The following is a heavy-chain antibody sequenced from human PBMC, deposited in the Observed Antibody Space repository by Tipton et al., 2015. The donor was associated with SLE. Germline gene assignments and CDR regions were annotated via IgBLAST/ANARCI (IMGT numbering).Heavy chain of an antibody. CDR3: ASPAGYSSG. CDR1: GGSISSYY. Sequence: TLSLTCTVSGGSISSYYWSWIRQPPGKGLEWIGKINHSGSTNYNPSLKSRVTISVKTSKNQFSLKLSSVTAADTAVYYCASPAGYSSGWGQGSLVTVSS. J-gene: IGHJ1*01. V-gene: IGHV4-34*01. D-gene: IGHD6-19*01. CDR2: INHSGST.